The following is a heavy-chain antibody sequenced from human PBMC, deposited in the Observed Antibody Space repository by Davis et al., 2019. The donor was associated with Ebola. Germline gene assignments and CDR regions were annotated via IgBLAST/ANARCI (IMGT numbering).Heavy chain of an antibody. J-gene: IGHJ6*03. CDR1: GFTVSSNY. D-gene: IGHD4-11*01. CDR3: ARGGRNSNYYYYMDV. Sequence: GESLKISCAASGFTVSSNYMSWVRQAPGKGLEWVSVIYSGGSTYYADSVKGRFTISRDNSKNTLYLQMNSLRAEDTAVYYCARGGRNSNYYYYMDVWGKGTTVTVSS. V-gene: IGHV3-53*01. CDR2: IYSGGST.